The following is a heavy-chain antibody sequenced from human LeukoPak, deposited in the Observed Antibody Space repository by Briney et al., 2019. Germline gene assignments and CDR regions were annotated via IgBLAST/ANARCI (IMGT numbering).Heavy chain of an antibody. CDR1: GYTFTSYG. CDR2: ISAYNGNT. V-gene: IGHV1-18*01. CDR3: ARERGITMVRGVMFYYGMDV. J-gene: IGHJ6*02. Sequence: ASVKVSCKASGYTFTSYGISWVRQAPGQGPEWMGWISAYNGNTNYAQKLQGRVTMTTDTSTSTAYMELRSLRSDDTAVYYCARERGITMVRGVMFYYGMDVWGQGTTVTVSS. D-gene: IGHD3-10*01.